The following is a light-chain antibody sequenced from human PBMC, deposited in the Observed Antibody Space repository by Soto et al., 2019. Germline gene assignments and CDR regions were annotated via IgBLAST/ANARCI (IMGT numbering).Light chain of an antibody. CDR1: QSVSSSY. V-gene: IGKV3-20*01. J-gene: IGKJ1*01. CDR2: GAS. CDR3: QQYGTSRTWT. Sequence: EIVLTQSPATLSLSPGERATLSCRASQSVSSSYLAWYQQKPGQAPSLLIYGASSRATGIPDRFSGSGSGTDFTLTITRLEPEDFAVYYCQQYGTSRTWTFGQGTKVDI.